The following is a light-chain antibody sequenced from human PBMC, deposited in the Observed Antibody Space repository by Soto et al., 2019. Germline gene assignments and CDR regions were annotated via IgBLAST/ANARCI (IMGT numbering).Light chain of an antibody. V-gene: IGKV1-6*01. J-gene: IGKJ2*01. CDR3: LQGYDFPLT. CDR2: AAS. Sequence: AIQMTQSPPSLSASVGDRVIITCRASQDIRVDVGWLQQRPGHAPNLLIYAASTLHTGVPSTFTGSGSGTDFTLNFHHPQPGDGATFFLLQGYDFPLTFGQGTQPEI. CDR1: QDIRVD.